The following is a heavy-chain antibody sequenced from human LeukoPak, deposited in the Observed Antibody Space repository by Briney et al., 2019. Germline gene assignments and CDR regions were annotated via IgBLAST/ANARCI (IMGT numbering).Heavy chain of an antibody. J-gene: IGHJ4*02. V-gene: IGHV4-59*11. D-gene: IGHD3-22*01. CDR1: GASISSRY. CDR3: ARVGSYDSSGYYFTD. Sequence: SDTLSLTCTVSGASISSRYWTWIRQPPGKALEWIGYIYHSGGTTYKPSLKSRVTISVDTSDNQVSLRLTSVTAADTAVYYCARVGSYDSSGYYFTDWGQGTPVTVSS. CDR2: IYHSGGT.